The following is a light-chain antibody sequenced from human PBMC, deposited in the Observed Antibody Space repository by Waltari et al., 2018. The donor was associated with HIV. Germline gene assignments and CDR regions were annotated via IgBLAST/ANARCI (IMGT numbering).Light chain of an antibody. Sequence: QSVLTQPPSSSGTPGQRVTISCSGSSSNVGRTTVNWYQQLPGAAPKHLILNTDRRASGVPDRFSGSKSGTSASLAISGLQSEDEADYYCAAWDDSLNTYVFGSGTTVTVL. CDR1: SSNVGRTT. CDR3: AAWDDSLNTYV. J-gene: IGLJ1*01. V-gene: IGLV1-44*01. CDR2: NTD.